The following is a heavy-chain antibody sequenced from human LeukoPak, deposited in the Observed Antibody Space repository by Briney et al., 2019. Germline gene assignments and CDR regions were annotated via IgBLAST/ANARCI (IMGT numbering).Heavy chain of an antibody. CDR2: IYPGDSDT. CDR1: GYSFTSYW. CDR3: ARGRRNTFGGVIVKPPYYYYGMDV. V-gene: IGHV5-51*01. J-gene: IGHJ6*02. D-gene: IGHD3-16*02. Sequence: GESLKISCKGSGYSFTSYWIGWVRQMPGKGLEWMGIIYPGDSDTRYSPSFQGQVTISADKSISTAYLQWSSLKASDTAMYYCARGRRNTFGGVIVKPPYYYYGMDVWGQGTTVTVSS.